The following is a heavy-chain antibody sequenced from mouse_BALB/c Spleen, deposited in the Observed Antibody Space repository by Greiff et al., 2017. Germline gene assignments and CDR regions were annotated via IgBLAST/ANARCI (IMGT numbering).Heavy chain of an antibody. D-gene: IGHD1-1*02. V-gene: IGHV7-3*02. Sequence: EVQLVESGGGLVQPGGSLRLSCATSGFTFTDYYMSWVRQPPGKALEWLGFIRNKANGYTTEYSASVKGRFTISRDNSQSVLYLQMNTLRAEDSATYYCARGGWGYFDYWGQGTTLTVSS. CDR1: GFTFTDYY. CDR2: IRNKANGYTT. J-gene: IGHJ2*01. CDR3: ARGGWGYFDY.